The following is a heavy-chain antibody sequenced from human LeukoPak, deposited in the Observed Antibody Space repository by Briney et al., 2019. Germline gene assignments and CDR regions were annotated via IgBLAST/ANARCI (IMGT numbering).Heavy chain of an antibody. Sequence: GGSLRLSCAASGFTFSSYWMSWVRQAPGKGLEWVANIKQDGSEKYYVDSVKGRFTISRDNAKNSLYLQMNSLRAEDTAVYSCARARYFDWLTRYYYYMDVWGKGTTVTVSS. CDR3: ARARYFDWLTRYYYYMDV. V-gene: IGHV3-7*01. CDR1: GFTFSSYW. J-gene: IGHJ6*03. D-gene: IGHD3-9*01. CDR2: IKQDGSEK.